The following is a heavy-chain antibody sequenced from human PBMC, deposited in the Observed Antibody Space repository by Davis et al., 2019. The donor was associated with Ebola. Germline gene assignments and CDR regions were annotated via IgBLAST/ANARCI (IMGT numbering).Heavy chain of an antibody. CDR3: ARGIVGAINY. CDR2: ISAYNGNT. J-gene: IGHJ4*02. CDR1: GCTFSSYA. Sequence: SVPVSCMASGCTFSSYAISWVRQAPGQGLEWMGWISAYNGNTNYAQKLQGRVTMTTDTSTSTAYMELRSLRSDDTAVYYCARGIVGAINYWGQGTLVTVSS. V-gene: IGHV1-18*01. D-gene: IGHD1-26*01.